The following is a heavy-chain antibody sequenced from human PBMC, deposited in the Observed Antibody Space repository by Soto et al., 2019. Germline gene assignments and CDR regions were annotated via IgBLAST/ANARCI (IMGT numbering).Heavy chain of an antibody. CDR2: ISYDGSNK. V-gene: IGHV3-30*18. CDR1: GFTFSSYG. Sequence: QVQLVESGGGVVQPGRSLRLSCAASGFTFSSYGMHWVRQAPGKGLEWVAVISYDGSNKYYADSVKGRFTISRDNSKNTLYLQMNSLRADDTAVYYCAKAGVRIQLWSHFDYWGQGTLVTVSS. J-gene: IGHJ4*02. CDR3: AKAGVRIQLWSHFDY. D-gene: IGHD5-18*01.